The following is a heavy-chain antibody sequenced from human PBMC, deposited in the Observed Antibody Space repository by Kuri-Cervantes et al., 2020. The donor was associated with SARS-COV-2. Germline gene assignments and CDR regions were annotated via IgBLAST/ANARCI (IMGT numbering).Heavy chain of an antibody. CDR2: TSAHDGNT. CDR1: GYTFTVYG. D-gene: IGHD1-7*01. Sequence: ASVKVSCKASGYTFTVYGVTWVRQAPGQGPEWMGWTSAHDGNTKYSQKFQGRITMTTDISTNTAYMELESLRSDDTAVYYCARGNYHAPYNNYYYMDVWGEGTTVTVSS. CDR3: ARGNYHAPYNNYYYMDV. V-gene: IGHV1-18*01. J-gene: IGHJ6*03.